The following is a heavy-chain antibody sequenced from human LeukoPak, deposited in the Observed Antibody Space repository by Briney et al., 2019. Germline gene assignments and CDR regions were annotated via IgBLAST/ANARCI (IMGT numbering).Heavy chain of an antibody. CDR3: ARAAEDVVVPAATFDY. V-gene: IGHV3-7*01. Sequence: PGGSLRLSCAASGFTFSSYWMSWVRQAPGKGLEWVANIKQDGSEKYYVDSVKGRFTISRDNAKNSLYLQMNSLRAEDTAVYYCARAAEDVVVPAATFDYWGQGTLVTVSS. CDR2: IKQDGSEK. CDR1: GFTFSSYW. J-gene: IGHJ4*02. D-gene: IGHD2-2*01.